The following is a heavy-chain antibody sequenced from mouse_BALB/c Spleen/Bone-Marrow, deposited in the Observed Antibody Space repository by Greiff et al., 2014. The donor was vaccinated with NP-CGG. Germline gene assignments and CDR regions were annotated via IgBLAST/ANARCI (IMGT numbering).Heavy chain of an antibody. D-gene: IGHD1-1*01. J-gene: IGHJ4*01. CDR3: ARSEGIYYYGSSYALDY. CDR1: DYSFTDYY. V-gene: IGHV1S34*01. CDR2: ISCYNGAT. Sequence: LVKTGASVKISCKASDYSFTDYYMHWVKQTHGKSPEWIGYISCYNGATSYNQKSKGKAIFTVDTSSSTAYMQFSSLTSEDSAVYYCARSEGIYYYGSSYALDYWGQGTSVTVSS.